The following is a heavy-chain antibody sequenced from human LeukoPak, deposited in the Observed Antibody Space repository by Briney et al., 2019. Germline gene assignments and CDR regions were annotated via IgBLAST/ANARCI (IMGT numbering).Heavy chain of an antibody. CDR2: ISYSGNT. J-gene: IGHJ4*02. Sequence: GSLRLSCAASGFTFSSYSMNWVRQPPGKGLEWIASISYSGNTYYNPSLKSRLTISVDTSKNQFSLNLNSVTAADTAVYYCARLTPRSGTSPPYWGQGTLVTVSS. CDR1: GFTFSSYSMN. D-gene: IGHD1-26*01. V-gene: IGHV4-39*01. CDR3: ARLTPRSGTSPPY.